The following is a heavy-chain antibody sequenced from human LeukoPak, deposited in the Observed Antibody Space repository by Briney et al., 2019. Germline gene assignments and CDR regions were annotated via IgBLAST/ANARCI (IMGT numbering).Heavy chain of an antibody. J-gene: IGHJ4*02. V-gene: IGHV3-23*01. CDR3: AKAGAQWLVRCYFDY. CDR2: ISGSGGST. CDR1: GFTFSSYA. Sequence: GGSLRLSCAASGFTFSSYAMSWVRQAPGKGLEWVSAISGSGGSTYYADSVKGRFTISRDNSKNTLYLQMNSLRAEDTAVYYCAKAGAQWLVRCYFDYWGQGTLVTVSS. D-gene: IGHD6-19*01.